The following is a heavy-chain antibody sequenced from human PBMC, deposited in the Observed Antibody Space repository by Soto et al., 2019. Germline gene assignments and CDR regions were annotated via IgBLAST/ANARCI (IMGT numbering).Heavy chain of an antibody. CDR2: ISYDGSNK. CDR1: GFTFSSYA. Sequence: SGGSLRLSCAASGFTFSSYAMHWVRQAPGKGLEWVAVISYDGSNKYYADSVKGRFTISRDNSKNTLYLQMNSLRAEDTAVYYCARARSSSSSSVITYWGQGTLVTVSS. CDR3: ARARSSSSSSVITY. J-gene: IGHJ4*02. V-gene: IGHV3-30-3*01. D-gene: IGHD6-6*01.